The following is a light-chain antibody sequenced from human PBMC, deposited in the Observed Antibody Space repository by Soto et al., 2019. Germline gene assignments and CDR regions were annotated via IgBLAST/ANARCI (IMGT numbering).Light chain of an antibody. CDR1: QSISSY. CDR2: AAS. Sequence: DIQITQSPSSVSSSVAERVTITCRASQSISSYLNWYQQKPGKAPKLLIYAASSLQSGVPSRFSGSGSGTDFTLTISSLQPEDFATYYCQQSYSTPHTFGQGTRLEIK. CDR3: QQSYSTPHT. V-gene: IGKV1-39*01. J-gene: IGKJ5*01.